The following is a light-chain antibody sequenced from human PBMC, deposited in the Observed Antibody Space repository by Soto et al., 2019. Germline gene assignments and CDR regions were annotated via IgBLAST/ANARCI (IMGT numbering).Light chain of an antibody. CDR2: DVS. CDR3: NSYRSGSTLV. CDR1: SSDVGGYNL. Sequence: QSVLTQPASVSGSPGQSITNSCTGTSSDVGGYNLVSWYQQHPGKAPKLMIYDVSDRPSGVSNRFSGSKSGNTASLTISGLQAEDEADYYCNSYRSGSTLVFGGGTKLTVL. V-gene: IGLV2-14*01. J-gene: IGLJ3*02.